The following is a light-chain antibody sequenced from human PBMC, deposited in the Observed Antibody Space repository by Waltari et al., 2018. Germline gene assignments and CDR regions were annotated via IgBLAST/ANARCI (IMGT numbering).Light chain of an antibody. CDR1: ESVSSN. J-gene: IGKJ1*01. Sequence: ELVMTQSPAILSVSPGERVTLSCRASESVSSNLAWYQQKPGQAPRLLIYGASTRATGIPDRFGGSGSGTVFTLTITSLQSEDVAVYYCQQYDNWRTFGQGTKVEI. CDR2: GAS. V-gene: IGKV3-15*01. CDR3: QQYDNWRT.